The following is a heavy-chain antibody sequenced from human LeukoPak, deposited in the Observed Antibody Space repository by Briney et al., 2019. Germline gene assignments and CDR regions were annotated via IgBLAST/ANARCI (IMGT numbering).Heavy chain of an antibody. CDR3: AGWLPPYYFDY. J-gene: IGHJ4*02. V-gene: IGHV4-30-4*08. CDR1: GGSISSGDYY. D-gene: IGHD5-12*01. Sequence: PSETLSLTCTVSGGSISSGDYYWSWIRQPPGKGLEWIGYIYYSGSTYYNPSLKSRVTISVDTSKNQFSLKLSSVTAADTAVYYCAGWLPPYYFDYWGQGTLVTVSS. CDR2: IYYSGST.